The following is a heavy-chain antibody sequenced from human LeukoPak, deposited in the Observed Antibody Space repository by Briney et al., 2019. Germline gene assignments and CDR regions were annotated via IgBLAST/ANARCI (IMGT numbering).Heavy chain of an antibody. D-gene: IGHD3-3*01. V-gene: IGHV4-39*07. CDR2: IYYSGST. CDR3: ASNSFWSGYYTGWFDP. CDR1: GGSISSSSYY. Sequence: SETLSLTCTVSGGSISSSSYYWGWIRQPPGKGLEWIGSIYYSGSTYYNPSLKSRVTISVDTSRNQFSLKLSSVTAADTAVYYCASNSFWSGYYTGWFDPWGQGTLVTVSS. J-gene: IGHJ5*02.